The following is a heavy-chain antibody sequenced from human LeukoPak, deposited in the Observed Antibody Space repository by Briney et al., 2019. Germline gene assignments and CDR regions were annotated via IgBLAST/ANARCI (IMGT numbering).Heavy chain of an antibody. CDR3: ARDKRVAVAGTYIYYYYMDV. CDR2: IYISGSGST. V-gene: IGHV4-61*02. D-gene: IGHD6-19*01. CDR1: GGSISSRSYY. J-gene: IGHJ6*03. Sequence: PSETLSLTCIVSGGSISSRSYYWSWIRQPAGKGLEWIGRIYISGSGSTNYNPSLKSRVTMSVDTSKNQFSLKLSSLTAADTAVYYCARDKRVAVAGTYIYYYYMDVWGNGTTVTISS.